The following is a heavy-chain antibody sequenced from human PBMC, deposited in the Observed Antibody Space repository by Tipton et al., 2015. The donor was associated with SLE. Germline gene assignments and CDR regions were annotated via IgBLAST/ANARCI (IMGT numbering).Heavy chain of an antibody. Sequence: TLSLTCAVYGGSFSGYYWSWIRQLPGKGLEWIGEINHSGSTNYNPSLKSRVTISVDTSKNQFSLKLSSVTAADTAVYYCARGHLNYYGSGSSVDYWGQGTLVTVSS. D-gene: IGHD3-10*01. CDR3: ARGHLNYYGSGSSVDY. J-gene: IGHJ4*02. CDR1: GGSFSGYY. V-gene: IGHV4-34*01. CDR2: INHSGST.